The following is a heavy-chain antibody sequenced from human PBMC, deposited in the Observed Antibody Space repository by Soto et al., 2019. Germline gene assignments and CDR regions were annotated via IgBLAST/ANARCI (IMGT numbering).Heavy chain of an antibody. CDR2: IYVTGAV. V-gene: IGHV4-31*11. D-gene: IGHD2-21*01. CDR1: GAALNCGIYY. Sequence: PSETLSLTCAVSGAALNCGIYYWGWIRPVPGKGLELVWHIYVTGAVDYNPSLRDRITISQYKAERQFSLNLRLVTAADTAVYYCSRLRIATNNYEWFDLWGQGTLVTVSS. J-gene: IGHJ5*02. CDR3: SRLRIATNNYEWFDL.